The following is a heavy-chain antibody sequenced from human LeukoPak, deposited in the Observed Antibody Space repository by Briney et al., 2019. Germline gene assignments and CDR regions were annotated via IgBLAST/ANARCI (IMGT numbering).Heavy chain of an antibody. D-gene: IGHD1-1*01. CDR2: ISGSGGST. V-gene: IGHV3-23*01. CDR3: ARYGGYNWNFSLDY. J-gene: IGHJ4*02. Sequence: PGGSLRLSCAASGFTFSSYAMSWVRQAPGKGLEWVSAISGSGGSTYYADSVKGRFTISRDNSKNTLYLQMNSLRAEDTAVYYCARYGGYNWNFSLDYWGQGTLVTVSS. CDR1: GFTFSSYA.